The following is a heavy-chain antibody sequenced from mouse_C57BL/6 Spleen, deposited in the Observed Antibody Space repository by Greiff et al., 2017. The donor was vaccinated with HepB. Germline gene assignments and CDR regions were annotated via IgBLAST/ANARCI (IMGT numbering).Heavy chain of an antibody. CDR3: ARAYGSSHPYAMDY. CDR2: ISYDGSN. V-gene: IGHV3-6*01. Sequence: EESGPGLVKPSQSLSLTCSVTGYSITSGYYWNWIRQFPGNKLEWMGYISYDGSNNYNPSLKNRISITRDTSKNQFFLKLNSVTTEDTATYYCARAYGSSHPYAMDYWGQGTSVTVSS. J-gene: IGHJ4*01. D-gene: IGHD1-1*01. CDR1: GYSITSGYY.